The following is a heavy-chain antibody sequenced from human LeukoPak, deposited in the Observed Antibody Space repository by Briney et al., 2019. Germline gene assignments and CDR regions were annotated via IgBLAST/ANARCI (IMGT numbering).Heavy chain of an antibody. CDR1: GYTFSTYG. CDR3: ARDEGYYVSFGFDY. CDR2: ISAYNGNT. Sequence: ASVKVSCKASGYTFSTYGISWVRQAPGQGLEWMGWISAYNGNTNYAQKLQGRVTMTTDTSTSTADMELRSLRSDDTAVYYCARDEGYYVSFGFDYWGQGTLVTVSS. D-gene: IGHD3-3*01. V-gene: IGHV1-18*01. J-gene: IGHJ4*02.